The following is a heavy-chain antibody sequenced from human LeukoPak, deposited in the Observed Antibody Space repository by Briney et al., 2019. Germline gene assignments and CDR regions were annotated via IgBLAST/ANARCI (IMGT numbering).Heavy chain of an antibody. V-gene: IGHV1-69*05. CDR1: GGTFSTYV. D-gene: IGHD3-3*01. J-gene: IGHJ3*02. CDR3: ARGFYVGGIFGVVDAFDI. Sequence: GASVKVSCKASGGTFSTYVINWVRQAPGQGLEWMGGIIPIFGTANYAQKFQGRVTITTDESTSTAYMELSSLRSEDTAVYYCARGFYVGGIFGVVDAFDIWGQGTMVTVSS. CDR2: IIPIFGTA.